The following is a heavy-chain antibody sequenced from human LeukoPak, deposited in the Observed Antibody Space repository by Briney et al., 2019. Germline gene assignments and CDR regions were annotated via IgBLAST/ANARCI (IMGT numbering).Heavy chain of an antibody. CDR3: ARTRHPDGNSWVFDY. D-gene: IGHD4-23*01. J-gene: IGHJ4*02. CDR1: GFTFSSYA. V-gene: IGHV3-30-3*01. CDR2: ISYDGSNK. Sequence: QSGGSLRLSCAASGFTFSSYAMHWVRQAPGKGLEWVAVISYDGSNKYYADSVKGRFTISRDNAKNSLYLQMNSLRAEDTAVYYCARTRHPDGNSWVFDYWGQGTLVTVSS.